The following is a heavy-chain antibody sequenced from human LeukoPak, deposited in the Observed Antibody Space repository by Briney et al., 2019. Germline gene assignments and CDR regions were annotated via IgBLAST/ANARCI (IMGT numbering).Heavy chain of an antibody. D-gene: IGHD3-16*01. CDR2: IKQDGSEK. CDR1: GFTFSRYW. CDR3: ARGKYYDYVWGSSTWYFDL. Sequence: GGSLRLSCAASGFTFSRYWMSWVRQAPGKGLEWVANIKQDGSEKYYVDSVKGQFTISRDNAKNSLYLQMNSLRAEDTAVYYCARGKYYDYVWGSSTWYFDLWGRGTLVTVSS. V-gene: IGHV3-7*04. J-gene: IGHJ2*01.